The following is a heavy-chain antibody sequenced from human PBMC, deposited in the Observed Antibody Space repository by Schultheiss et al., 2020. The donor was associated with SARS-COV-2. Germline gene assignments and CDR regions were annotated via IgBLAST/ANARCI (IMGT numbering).Heavy chain of an antibody. J-gene: IGHJ2*01. Sequence: GGSLRLSCAASGFTFSSYSMNWVRQAPGKGLEWLAYFGTTPTFIYYADSVKGRFTISRDNSKNKLYLQMNSLGAEDTAVYYCAAERYSSGWFDLWGRGTLVTVSS. CDR3: AAERYSSGWFDL. V-gene: IGHV3-21*05. CDR2: FGTTPTFI. D-gene: IGHD6-19*01. CDR1: GFTFSSYS.